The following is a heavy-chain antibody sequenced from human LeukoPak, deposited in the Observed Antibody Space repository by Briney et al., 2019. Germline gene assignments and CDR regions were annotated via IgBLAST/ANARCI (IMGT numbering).Heavy chain of an antibody. Sequence: VGCLRLSCAASGVTFSAYWRHWVRQGPGKGRWWVSLISGDVGSTYYVDSVKGRFTISRDNSKNSLYLQMNSLRTEDTALYYCAKATAAHYYFDYWGQGTLVTVSS. V-gene: IGHV3-43*02. J-gene: IGHJ4*02. CDR1: GVTFSAYW. CDR3: AKATAAHYYFDY. D-gene: IGHD6-13*01. CDR2: ISGDVGST.